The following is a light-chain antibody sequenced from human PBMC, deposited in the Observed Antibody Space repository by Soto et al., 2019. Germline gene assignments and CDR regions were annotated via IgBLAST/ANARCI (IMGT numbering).Light chain of an antibody. J-gene: IGLJ2*01. V-gene: IGLV2-14*01. Sequence: QSALTQPASVSGSPGQSITISCTGTSSDVGGFNYVSWYQQHPGKAPKVMISEVSKRPSGVSNRFSGSKSGNTASLTISGLQAEGEADYYCSSMTSTTAVVFGGGTKLTVL. CDR1: SSDVGGFNY. CDR3: SSMTSTTAVV. CDR2: EVS.